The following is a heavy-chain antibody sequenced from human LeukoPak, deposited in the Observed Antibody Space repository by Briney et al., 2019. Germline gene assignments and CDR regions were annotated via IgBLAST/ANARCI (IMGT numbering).Heavy chain of an antibody. V-gene: IGHV4-39*01. CDR2: IYYSGST. D-gene: IGHD3-10*01. J-gene: IGHJ5*02. Sequence: SETLSLTCTVSGGSISSSSYYWGWIRQPPGKGLEWIGSIYYSGSTYYNPSLKSRVTISVDTSKNQFSLNLSSVTAADTAVYYCARTRTPTYYYGQSGWFDPWGQGTLVTVSS. CDR1: GGSISSSSYY. CDR3: ARTRTPTYYYGQSGWFDP.